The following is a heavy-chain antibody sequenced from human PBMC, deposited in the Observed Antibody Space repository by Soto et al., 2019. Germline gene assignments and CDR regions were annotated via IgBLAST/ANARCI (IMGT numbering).Heavy chain of an antibody. CDR2: ISYDGSNK. CDR3: XXXXXXXXY. V-gene: IGHV3-30*03. Sequence: QVQLVESGGGVVQPGRSLRLSCAASGFTFSSYGMHWVRQAPGKGLEWVAVISYDGSNKYYADSVKGRFTISRDNSKNTLYLQMNSLRAXXXXXXXXXXXXXXXXYXGQGTLVTVSS. J-gene: IGHJ4*02. CDR1: GFTFSSYG.